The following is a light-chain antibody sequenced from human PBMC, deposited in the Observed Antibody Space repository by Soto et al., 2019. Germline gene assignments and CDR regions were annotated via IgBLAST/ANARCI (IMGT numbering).Light chain of an antibody. CDR2: DAS. CDR1: QSVSRY. J-gene: IGKJ1*01. Sequence: EIVLTQSPATLSLSPGERATLSCRASQSVSRYLAWYQQKPGQAPTLLIYDASYRATGIPARFSGSGSGTDFTLTINSLAPEDFAVYYCQQYNSYSQTFGQGTKVEIK. CDR3: QQYNSYSQT. V-gene: IGKV3-11*01.